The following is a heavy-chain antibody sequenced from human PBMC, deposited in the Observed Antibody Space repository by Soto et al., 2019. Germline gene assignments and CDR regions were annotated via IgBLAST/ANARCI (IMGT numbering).Heavy chain of an antibody. CDR3: ARDTPGSGYHRGGYYYYYGMDV. CDR1: GFTVSSNY. CDR2: IYSGGST. D-gene: IGHD3-22*01. V-gene: IGHV3-53*01. Sequence: GGSLRLSCAASGFTVSSNYMSWVRQAPGKGLEWVSVIYSGGSTYYADSEKGRFTISRDNSKNTLYLQMNSLRAEDTAVYYCARDTPGSGYHRGGYYYYYGMDVWGQGTTVTVSS. J-gene: IGHJ6*02.